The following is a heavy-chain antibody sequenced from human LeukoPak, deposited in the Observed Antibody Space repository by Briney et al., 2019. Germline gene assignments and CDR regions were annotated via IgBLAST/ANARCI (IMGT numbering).Heavy chain of an antibody. CDR1: GYSITSYW. V-gene: IGHV5-51*01. CDR3: AARIAAAGWFDP. CDR2: IYPGDSDT. Sequence: GESLKISCKGSGYSITSYWIGWVRQMPGKRLEWMGIIYPGDSDTRYSPSFQRQVTISADKSISTAYLQWSSLKASDTAMYYCAARIAAAGWFDPWGQGTLVTVSS. J-gene: IGHJ5*02. D-gene: IGHD6-13*01.